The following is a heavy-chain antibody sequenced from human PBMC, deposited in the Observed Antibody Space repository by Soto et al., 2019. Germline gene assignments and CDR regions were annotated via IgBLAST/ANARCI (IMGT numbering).Heavy chain of an antibody. V-gene: IGHV5-51*07. J-gene: IGHJ6*02. CDR3: ARTSAAGKYYYGMDV. Sequence: VEALIVRSTCTEYSYISVFTGSLNKMPGKGLEWMGIIYPGDSDTRYSPSFQGQVTISADKSISTAYLQWSSLKASDTAMYYCARTSAAGKYYYGMDVWGQGTTVTVSS. D-gene: IGHD6-13*01. CDR2: IYPGDSDT. CDR1: EYSYISVF.